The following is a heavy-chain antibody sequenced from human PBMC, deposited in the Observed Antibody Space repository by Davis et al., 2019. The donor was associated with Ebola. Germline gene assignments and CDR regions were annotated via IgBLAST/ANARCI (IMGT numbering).Heavy chain of an antibody. D-gene: IGHD3-22*01. CDR3: ARDLRYDSSGSDYYFYMDA. CDR1: GGSISRDGSY. Sequence: PSETLSLTCTVSGGSISRDGSYWTWIRQHPGKGLEWIGYIYYSGSTYYKPSLKSRVTISLDTSKNQFSLNLSSVTAADTAVYYCARDLRYDSSGSDYYFYMDAWGKGTTVTVSS. V-gene: IGHV4-31*03. J-gene: IGHJ6*03. CDR2: IYYSGST.